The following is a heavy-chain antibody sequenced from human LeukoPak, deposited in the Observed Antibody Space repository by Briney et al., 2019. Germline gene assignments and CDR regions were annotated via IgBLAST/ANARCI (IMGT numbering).Heavy chain of an antibody. CDR3: ARAITINFDY. J-gene: IGHJ4*02. CDR2: IYTSGST. D-gene: IGHD3-3*01. Sequence: PSGTLSLTCTVSGGSISSGNYYWSWIRQPAGKGLEWIGRIYTSGSTNYNPSLKSRVTISVDTSKNQFSLKLSSVTAADTAVYYCARAITINFDYWGQGTLVTVSS. CDR1: GGSISSGNYY. V-gene: IGHV4-61*02.